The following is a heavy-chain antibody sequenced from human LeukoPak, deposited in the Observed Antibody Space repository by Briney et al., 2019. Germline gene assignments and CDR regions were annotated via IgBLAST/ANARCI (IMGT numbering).Heavy chain of an antibody. V-gene: IGHV4-39*07. D-gene: IGHD3-22*01. Sequence: KPSETLSLTCTVSGGSISSSSYYWGWIRQPPGKGLEWIGSIYYSGSTYYNPSLKSRVTISVDTSKNQFSLKLSSVTAADTAVYYRARDASDYDSSGYFLIGAFDIWGQGTMVTVSS. CDR2: IYYSGST. CDR3: ARDASDYDSSGYFLIGAFDI. CDR1: GGSISSSSYY. J-gene: IGHJ3*02.